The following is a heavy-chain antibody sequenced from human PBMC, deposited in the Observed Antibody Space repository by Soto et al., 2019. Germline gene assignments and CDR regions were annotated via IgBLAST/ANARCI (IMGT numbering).Heavy chain of an antibody. V-gene: IGHV4-31*03. CDR2: IYYSGDT. CDR1: GGSISDGAYY. J-gene: IGHJ4*02. D-gene: IGHD6-13*01. CDR3: ARVDSSSWFDY. Sequence: QVQLQESGPGLVKPSQTLSLTCSVSGGSISDGAYYWSWIRQHPRKGLEWIGYIYYSGDTHYNPSLKSRVTISLDMSRNQFSLKLSSVTAADTAVYYCARVDSSSWFDYWGQGTLVTVSS.